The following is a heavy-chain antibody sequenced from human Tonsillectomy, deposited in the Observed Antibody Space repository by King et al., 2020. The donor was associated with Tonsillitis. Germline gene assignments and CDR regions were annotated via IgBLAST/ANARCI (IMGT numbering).Heavy chain of an antibody. CDR1: GYTFTGYS. J-gene: IGHJ4*02. V-gene: IGHV1-2*02. D-gene: IGHD2-15*01. CDR3: ATLYRVVDNSFDY. Sequence: VQLVESGAEVKKPGASVKVSCKASGYTFTGYSIHWVRQAPGQGLEWMGWINPNSGDTNYAQKFQGRVTMTRDTSISTAYMELSRLRSDDTAVFYCATLYRVVDNSFDYWGQGTLVTVSS. CDR2: INPNSGDT.